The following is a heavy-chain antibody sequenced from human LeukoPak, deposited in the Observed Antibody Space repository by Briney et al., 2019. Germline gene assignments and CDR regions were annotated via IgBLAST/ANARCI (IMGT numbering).Heavy chain of an antibody. CDR3: ASDSPYYGMDV. CDR1: GFPFSSYW. V-gene: IGHV3-74*01. J-gene: IGHJ6*02. CDR2: INSDGSAT. Sequence: GGSLRLSCAASGFPFSSYWMHWVRQVPGKGLLWVSRINSDGSATIYADSVRGRFTISRDNTKNTLYLQMSGLRVEDTAVYHCASDSPYYGMDVWGQGTTVTVSS.